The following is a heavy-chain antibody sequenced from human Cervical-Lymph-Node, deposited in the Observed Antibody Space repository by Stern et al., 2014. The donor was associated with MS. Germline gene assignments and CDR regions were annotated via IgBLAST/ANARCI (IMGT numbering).Heavy chain of an antibody. Sequence: QVQLVQSGAEVRKPGSSVKVSCKASGGTFSNSGISWVRKDPGQGLEWTVTIVPLFGPTNYPQQFQGRVPISADKSTGTAFLELMSLTADDTAVYYCARDLGVGPSAYWGQGTLFTVSS. V-gene: IGHV1-69*06. CDR3: ARDLGVGPSAY. CDR2: IVPLFGPT. J-gene: IGHJ4*02. CDR1: GGTFSNSG. D-gene: IGHD1-26*01.